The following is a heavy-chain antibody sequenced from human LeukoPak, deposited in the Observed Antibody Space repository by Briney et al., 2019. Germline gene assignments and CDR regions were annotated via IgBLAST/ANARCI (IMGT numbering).Heavy chain of an antibody. D-gene: IGHD4-17*01. CDR3: AGVLWNVDYPRFDY. CDR2: IYSGGST. Sequence: GGSLRLSCAASGFTFSDYYMSWVRQAPGEGLGWVSVIYSGGSTYYADSVKGRFTISRANSKTTLYLKMNSLRAEHTAVYYCAGVLWNVDYPRFDYWGQGALVTVSS. J-gene: IGHJ4*02. CDR1: GFTFSDYY. V-gene: IGHV3-53*01.